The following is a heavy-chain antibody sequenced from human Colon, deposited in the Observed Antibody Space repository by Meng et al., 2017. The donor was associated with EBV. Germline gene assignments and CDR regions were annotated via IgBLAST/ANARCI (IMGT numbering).Heavy chain of an antibody. D-gene: IGHD3-16*01. Sequence: GQPQLAGPCRVKPSKTLSLTCTVAGASDARGSYHWLWVRQPPGKGLERIGYPYNGWGTYYTPSLRRGFSMSVDTPKTQFSLTLSSGTAADTAVYYCNAFTAGGGGMGSWGQGTLVTVSS. J-gene: IGHJ5*02. CDR2: PYNGWGT. V-gene: IGHV4-30-4*01. CDR1: GASDARGSYH. CDR3: NAFTAGGGGMGS.